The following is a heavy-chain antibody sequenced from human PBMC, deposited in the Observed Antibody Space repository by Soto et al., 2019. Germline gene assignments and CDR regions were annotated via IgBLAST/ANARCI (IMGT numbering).Heavy chain of an antibody. V-gene: IGHV4-31*03. CDR2: IYYSGST. Sequence: SETLSLTCTVSGGSISSGGYYWSWIRQHPGKGLEWIGYIYYSGSTYYNPSLKSRVTISVDTSKNQVSLKLSSVTAADTAVYYCARDRDLGGATIRYYYYGMDVWGQGTKVTVSS. CDR1: GGSISSGGYY. CDR3: ARDRDLGGATIRYYYYGMDV. D-gene: IGHD5-12*01. J-gene: IGHJ6*02.